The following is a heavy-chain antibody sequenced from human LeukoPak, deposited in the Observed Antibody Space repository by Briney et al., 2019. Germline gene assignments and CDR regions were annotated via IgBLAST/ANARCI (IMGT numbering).Heavy chain of an antibody. CDR2: IYPGDSDT. J-gene: IGHJ4*02. D-gene: IGHD6-6*01. CDR1: GYSFTSYW. CDR3: ATSSIAARGPLAY. V-gene: IGHV5-51*03. Sequence: AGESLKISGKGSGYSFTSYWSGWVGQMPGKGLGGMGIIYPGDSDTRYSPSFQGQVTVAADKSISTAYLQWSSLKASHTAMYYSATSSIAARGPLAYWGQGTLVTVSS.